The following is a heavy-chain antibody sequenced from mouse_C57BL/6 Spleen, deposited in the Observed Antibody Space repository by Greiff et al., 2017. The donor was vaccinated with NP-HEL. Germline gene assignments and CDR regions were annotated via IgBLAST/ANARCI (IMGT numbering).Heavy chain of an antibody. D-gene: IGHD4-1*01. CDR1: GYTFTEYT. CDR2: FYPGSGSI. J-gene: IGHJ4*01. Sequence: QVQLQQSGAELVKPGASVKLSCKASGYTFTEYTIHWVKQRSGQGLEWIGWFYPGSGSIKYNEKFKDKATLTADKSSSTVYMELSRLTSEDSAVYFCARHEERTGKGLYYAMDYWGQGTSVTVSS. V-gene: IGHV1-62-2*01. CDR3: ARHEERTGKGLYYAMDY.